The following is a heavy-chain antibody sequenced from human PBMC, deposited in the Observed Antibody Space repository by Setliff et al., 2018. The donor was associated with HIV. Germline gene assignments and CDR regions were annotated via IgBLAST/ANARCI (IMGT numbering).Heavy chain of an antibody. CDR1: GYTFDGHY. CDR3: ARSCRSSGYCHFDY. CDR2: INPNTGST. Sequence: ASVKVSCKPSGYTFDGHYLHWVRQAPGQGLEWMGWINPNTGSTHYAPNFQGRVTMTRDTSITTAYMELSRLRSDDTAVYFCARSCRSSGYCHFDYWGQGTLVTVS. D-gene: IGHD3-22*01. V-gene: IGHV1-2*02. J-gene: IGHJ4*02.